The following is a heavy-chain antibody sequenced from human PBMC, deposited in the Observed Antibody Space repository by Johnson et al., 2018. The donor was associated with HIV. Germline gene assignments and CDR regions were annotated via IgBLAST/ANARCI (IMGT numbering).Heavy chain of an antibody. CDR3: ARDHAFDI. CDR2: ISSNGGST. Sequence: VQLVESGGGLVQPGGSLRLSCAASGFTFSCYAMHWVRQAPGKGLEYVSAISSNGGSTYYANSVKGRFTISRDNSKNTLYLQMGSLRAEDTAVYYCARDHAFDIWGQGTMVTVSS. V-gene: IGHV3-64*01. CDR1: GFTFSCYA. J-gene: IGHJ3*02.